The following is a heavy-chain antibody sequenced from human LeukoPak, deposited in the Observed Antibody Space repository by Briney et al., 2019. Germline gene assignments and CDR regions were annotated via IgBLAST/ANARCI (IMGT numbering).Heavy chain of an antibody. CDR3: ANGRRTFDY. J-gene: IGHJ4*02. CDR2: IKQDGSEK. Sequence: PGGSLRLSCAASGFSFSSYWMSWVRQAPGKGLEWVANIKQDGSEKYYVDSVKGRFTITRDNAKNSLYLQMNSLRAEDTAVYYCANGRRTFDYWGQGTLVTVSS. CDR1: GFSFSSYW. V-gene: IGHV3-7*01.